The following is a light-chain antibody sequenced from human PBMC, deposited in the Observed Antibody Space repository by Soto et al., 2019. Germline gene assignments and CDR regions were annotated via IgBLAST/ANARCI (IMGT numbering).Light chain of an antibody. Sequence: SVLAQPASVSWSRGQSITISCPGTSSDIGSYNYVSWYQQHPGKAPKLIIYDVTNRPAGISSRFSASKSGDTASLTISVLQADDEAEYFCSSYKSTSTPYVFGSGTKVTVL. J-gene: IGLJ1*01. V-gene: IGLV2-14*03. CDR3: SSYKSTSTPYV. CDR1: SSDIGSYNY. CDR2: DVT.